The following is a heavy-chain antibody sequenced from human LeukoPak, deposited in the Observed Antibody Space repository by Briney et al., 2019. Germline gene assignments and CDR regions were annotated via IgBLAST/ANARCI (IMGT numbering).Heavy chain of an antibody. V-gene: IGHV3-66*02. Sequence: GRSLRLSCAASGFTVSSNYMSWVRQAPGKGLEWVSVIYSGGSTYYADSVKGRFTISRDNSKNTLYLQMNSLRAEDTAVYYCACYLRFLGHDAFDIWGQGTMVTVSS. D-gene: IGHD3-3*01. CDR2: IYSGGST. CDR3: ACYLRFLGHDAFDI. J-gene: IGHJ3*02. CDR1: GFTVSSNY.